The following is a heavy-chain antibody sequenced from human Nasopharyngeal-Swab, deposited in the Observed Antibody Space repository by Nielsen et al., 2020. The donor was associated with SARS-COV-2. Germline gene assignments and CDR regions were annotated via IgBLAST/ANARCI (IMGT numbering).Heavy chain of an antibody. V-gene: IGHV3-20*04. D-gene: IGHD2-15*01. CDR1: GFPFDDYA. J-gene: IGHJ4*02. CDR2: TNWNGVNT. Sequence: GESLKISCEVSGFPFDDYAMHWVRQVPGQGLEWVAGTNWNGVNTDYADSVEGRFTIFRDNAKSSLYLQMNSLRAEDTAVYYCARRAGYCSGGTDCYYFDPWGQGTLVTVSS. CDR3: ARRAGYCSGGTDCYYFDP.